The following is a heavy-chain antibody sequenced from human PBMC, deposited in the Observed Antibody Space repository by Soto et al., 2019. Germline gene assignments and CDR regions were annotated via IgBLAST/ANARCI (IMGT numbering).Heavy chain of an antibody. J-gene: IGHJ3*02. CDR1: GYTLTDLS. Sequence: AASVKVSCKVSGYTLTDLSMHWVRQAPEKGLEWMGGFDPEDGETIYAQKFQGRVTLSVDTSKNQFALKLSSVTAAETAVYYCARHGITGSYYDAFDIWGQGTMVTV. V-gene: IGHV1-24*01. CDR2: FDPEDGET. D-gene: IGHD1-26*01. CDR3: ARHGITGSYYDAFDI.